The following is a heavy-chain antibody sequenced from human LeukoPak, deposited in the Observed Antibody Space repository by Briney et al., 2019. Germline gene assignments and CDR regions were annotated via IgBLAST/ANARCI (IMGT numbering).Heavy chain of an antibody. D-gene: IGHD1-26*01. V-gene: IGHV3-30*04. J-gene: IGHJ4*02. CDR2: ISYDGSNK. CDR3: ARVRLRWEPNSPFDY. CDR1: GFTFSSYA. Sequence: GRSLRLSCAASGFTFSSYAMHWVRQAPGKGREWVAVISYDGSNKYYADSVKGRFTISRDNSKNTLYLQMNSLRAEDTAVYYCARVRLRWEPNSPFDYWGQGTLVTVSS.